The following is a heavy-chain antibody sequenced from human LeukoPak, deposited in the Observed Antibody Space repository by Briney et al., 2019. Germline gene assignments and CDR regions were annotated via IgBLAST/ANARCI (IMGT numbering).Heavy chain of an antibody. CDR3: ARYIRAFDF. V-gene: IGHV3-48*04. D-gene: IGHD1-14*01. CDR1: GFTFSSYS. J-gene: IGHJ4*02. CDR2: ISSSSSTI. Sequence: GGSLRLSCAASGFTFSSYSMNWVRQAPGKGLEWVSYISSSSSTIYYADSVEGRFTISRDNAKNSVHLQMNSLRAEDTAVYSCARYIRAFDFWGQGTLVTVSS.